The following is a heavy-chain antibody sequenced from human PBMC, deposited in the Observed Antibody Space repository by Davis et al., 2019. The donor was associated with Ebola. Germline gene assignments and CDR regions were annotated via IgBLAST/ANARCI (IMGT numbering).Heavy chain of an antibody. J-gene: IGHJ4*02. V-gene: IGHV3-73*01. CDR3: TRPSATNSGAIDY. D-gene: IGHD3-10*01. CDR1: GFTFSGSA. CDR2: IRSKANNYAT. Sequence: PGGSLRLSCAASGFTFSGSAVHWVRQASGTGLEWVGRIRSKANNYATAYAVSVTGRFTMSRDDSKNTAFLQMNSLKTEDTAMYYCTRPSATNSGAIDYWGQGILVTVSS.